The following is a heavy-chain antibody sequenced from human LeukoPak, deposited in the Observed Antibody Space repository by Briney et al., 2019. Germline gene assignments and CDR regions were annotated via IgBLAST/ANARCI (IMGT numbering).Heavy chain of an antibody. D-gene: IGHD3/OR15-3a*01. Sequence: SDTLSLTCTVSGDSISTSKSYWGWIRQPPGKGLEWIGSIYYSGNTYYNASLKSQVSISIDTSKNRFSLKLTSVTAADTAVYYCARQTGSGLFILPGGQGTLVTVSS. CDR1: GDSISTSKSY. V-gene: IGHV4-39*01. CDR2: IYYSGNT. J-gene: IGHJ4*02. CDR3: ARQTGSGLFILP.